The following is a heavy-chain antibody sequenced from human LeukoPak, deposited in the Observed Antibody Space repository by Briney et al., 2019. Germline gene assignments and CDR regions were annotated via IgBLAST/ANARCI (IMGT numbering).Heavy chain of an antibody. CDR3: ARQYGGNYPYFDY. Sequence: SVKVSCKASGGTFSSYATSWVRQAPGQGLEWMGGIIPIFGTANYAQKFQGRVTITTDESTSTAYMELSSLRSEDTAVYYCARQYGGNYPYFDYWGQGTLVTVSS. D-gene: IGHD4-23*01. CDR2: IIPIFGTA. V-gene: IGHV1-69*05. J-gene: IGHJ4*02. CDR1: GGTFSSYA.